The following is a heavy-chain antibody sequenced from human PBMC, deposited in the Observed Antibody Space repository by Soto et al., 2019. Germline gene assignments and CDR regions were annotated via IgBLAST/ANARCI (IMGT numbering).Heavy chain of an antibody. CDR3: ARSVVGAQSQPDH. Sequence: QVQLQESGPSLVRPSQTLSLTCSVSGLGVSRGGSYWGWIRQLPGKGLEWIGYIYYTGETFFNPSLGSRLSISTDTSKTQFSLKLRSVTAADTAVYYCARSVVGAQSQPDHWGQGTLVTVSS. CDR1: GLGVSRGGSY. D-gene: IGHD1-26*01. V-gene: IGHV4-31*03. CDR2: IYYTGET. J-gene: IGHJ4*02.